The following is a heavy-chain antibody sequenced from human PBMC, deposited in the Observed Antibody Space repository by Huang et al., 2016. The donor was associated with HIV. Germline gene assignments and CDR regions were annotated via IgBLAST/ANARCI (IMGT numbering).Heavy chain of an antibody. CDR3: ARDPRIQSWLNFFDY. CDR2: IKRDGSST. CDR1: GFSISSYW. D-gene: IGHD3-22*01. Sequence: EVQLVESGGGLVQPGGSLRLSCAASGFSISSYWMHWVRQAPGKGVVWVSRIKRDGSSTSYADSVKGRFTISRDNAKNTLYLQMNSLRAEDTAVYYCARDPRIQSWLNFFDYWGQGTLVSVSS. V-gene: IGHV3-74*01. J-gene: IGHJ4*02.